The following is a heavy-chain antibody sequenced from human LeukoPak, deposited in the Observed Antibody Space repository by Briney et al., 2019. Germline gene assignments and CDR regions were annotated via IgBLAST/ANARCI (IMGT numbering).Heavy chain of an antibody. D-gene: IGHD6-19*01. CDR1: GFAFSVYA. Sequence: GGSLRLSCAASGFAFSVYAMSWLRQPPGKGLEWVSTINANSVSTSYAASVSGRFTISRDNAKYTFYLQLNRLSTDATATYYCAKPISGGLAVTADWFRPWGQGDLVLVSS. V-gene: IGHV3-23*01. J-gene: IGHJ5*02. CDR2: INANSVST. CDR3: AKPISGGLAVTADWFRP.